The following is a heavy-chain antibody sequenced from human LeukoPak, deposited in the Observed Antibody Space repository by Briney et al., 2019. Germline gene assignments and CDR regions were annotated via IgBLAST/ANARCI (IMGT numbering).Heavy chain of an antibody. Sequence: GGSLRLSCAASVFTFSGSAMHWVRQASGKGLEWVGRIRSKTNNYATAYAASVKGRFTISRDDSKNVAYLQMNSLKTEDTAVYYCTRRGDAYNTGANYWGQGTLVTVSS. V-gene: IGHV3-73*01. CDR2: IRSKTNNYAT. CDR3: TRRGDAYNTGANY. J-gene: IGHJ4*02. CDR1: VFTFSGSA. D-gene: IGHD5-24*01.